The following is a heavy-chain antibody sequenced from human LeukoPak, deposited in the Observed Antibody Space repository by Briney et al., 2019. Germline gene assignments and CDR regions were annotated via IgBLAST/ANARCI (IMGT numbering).Heavy chain of an antibody. Sequence: ASVTVSCKVSGYTLTELSMHWVRQAPGKGLEWMGGFDPEDGETIYAQKFQGRVTMTEDTSTDTAYMELSSLRSEDTAVYYCATVAITMVRGVIPAWGQGTLVTVSS. CDR2: FDPEDGET. CDR1: GYTLTELS. D-gene: IGHD3-10*01. CDR3: ATVAITMVRGVIPA. V-gene: IGHV1-24*01. J-gene: IGHJ4*02.